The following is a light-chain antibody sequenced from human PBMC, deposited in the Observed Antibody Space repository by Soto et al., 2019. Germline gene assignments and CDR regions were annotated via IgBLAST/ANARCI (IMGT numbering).Light chain of an antibody. CDR3: SSYAGSNNYV. V-gene: IGLV2-8*01. CDR1: SGDVGGYNY. J-gene: IGLJ1*01. CDR2: EVS. Sequence: QSALTQPPSASGSPGQSVTISCTGTSGDVGGYNYVSWYQQHPGKAPKLMIFEVSERPSGVPDRFSASKSGNTASLTVSGLQGEDEADYYCSSYAGSNNYVFGTGTKVTVL.